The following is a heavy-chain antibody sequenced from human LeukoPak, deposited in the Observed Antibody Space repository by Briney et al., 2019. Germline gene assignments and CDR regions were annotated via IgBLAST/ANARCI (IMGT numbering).Heavy chain of an antibody. J-gene: IGHJ4*02. V-gene: IGHV1-2*02. D-gene: IGHD6-6*01. CDR2: INPNSGGT. CDR1: GYTFTGYY. Sequence: ASVKVSCKASGYTFTGYYMHWVRQAPGQGLEWMGWINPNSGGTNYAQKFQGRVTMTRDTSISTAYMELSRLRSDDTAVYYCARVGGSSSWSYYFNYWGQGTLVTVSS. CDR3: ARVGGSSSWSYYFNY.